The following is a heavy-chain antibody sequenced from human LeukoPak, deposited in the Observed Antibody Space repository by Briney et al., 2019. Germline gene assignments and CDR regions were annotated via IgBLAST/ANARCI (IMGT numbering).Heavy chain of an antibody. V-gene: IGHV1-24*01. J-gene: IGHJ4*02. Sequence: ASVKVSCKVSGYTLTELSMHWVRQAPGKGLEWMGGFDPEDGETIYAQKFHGRVAMTEDASTDTAYMELSSLRSEDTAVYYCATSRIVGALSFDYWGQGTLVTVSS. CDR3: ATSRIVGALSFDY. CDR1: GYTLTELS. CDR2: FDPEDGET. D-gene: IGHD1-26*01.